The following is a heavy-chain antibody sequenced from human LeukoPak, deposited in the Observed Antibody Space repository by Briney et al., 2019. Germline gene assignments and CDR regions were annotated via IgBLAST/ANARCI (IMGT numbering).Heavy chain of an antibody. CDR2: IRPNTGAT. CDR3: ARDSITTGYYYYMDV. D-gene: IGHD4-11*01. Sequence: ASVKVSCKASGYTFTGHYMHWVRQAPGQGLEWMGWIRPNTGATNYEHKFQGGVTMTRDTSISTAYMELTGLTSDDTAVYYCARDSITTGYYYYMDVWGKGTTVTVS. V-gene: IGHV1-2*07. CDR1: GYTFTGHY. J-gene: IGHJ6*03.